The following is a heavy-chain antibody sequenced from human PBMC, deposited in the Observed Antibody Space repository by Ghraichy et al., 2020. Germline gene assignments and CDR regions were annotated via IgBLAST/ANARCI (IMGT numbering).Heavy chain of an antibody. CDR1: GYSFSSHG. CDR3: ASDFSVAGHPHFDY. Sequence: ASVKVSCKASGYSFSSHGISWVRRAPGQGLEWMGWISVYSGKTDYAQNLQDRVTMTADTSTSTAYMDLKRLTSDDTAVYYCASDFSVAGHPHFDYWGQGTLVTVSS. CDR2: ISVYSGKT. D-gene: IGHD6-19*01. V-gene: IGHV1-18*01. J-gene: IGHJ4*02.